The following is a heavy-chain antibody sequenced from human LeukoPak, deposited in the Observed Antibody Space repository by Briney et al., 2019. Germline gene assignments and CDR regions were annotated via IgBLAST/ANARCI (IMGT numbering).Heavy chain of an antibody. CDR2: IYYSGST. Sequence: SETLSLTCTVSGYSISSGYYWGWIRQPPGKGLEWIGYIYYSGSTNYNPSLKSRVTISVDTSKNQFSLKLSSVTAADTAVYYCARGRALDGYRYFDYWGQGTLVTVSS. CDR1: GYSISSGYY. J-gene: IGHJ4*02. V-gene: IGHV4-61*01. CDR3: ARGRALDGYRYFDY. D-gene: IGHD5-24*01.